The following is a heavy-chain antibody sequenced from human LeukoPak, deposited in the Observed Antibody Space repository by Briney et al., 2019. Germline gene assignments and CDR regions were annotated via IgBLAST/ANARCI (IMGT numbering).Heavy chain of an antibody. Sequence: PGGSLRLSCAAFGFTFSSYAMSWVRQAPGKGLEWVSAISGSGGSTYYAGSVKGRFTISRDNSKNTLYLQMNSLRAEDTAVYYCAKPLGNIVVVPAAPLGYWGQGTLVTVSS. CDR1: GFTFSSYA. V-gene: IGHV3-23*01. CDR2: ISGSGGST. D-gene: IGHD2-2*01. CDR3: AKPLGNIVVVPAAPLGY. J-gene: IGHJ4*02.